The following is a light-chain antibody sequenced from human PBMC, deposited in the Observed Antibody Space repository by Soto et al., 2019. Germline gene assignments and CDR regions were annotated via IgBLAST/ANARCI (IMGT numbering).Light chain of an antibody. CDR3: LQYDNWPPWT. Sequence: EIVMTQSPATLSVSPGERGTLSCRASQSVSTNLAWYQQKPGQAPRLVIYGASTRATGIPARFSGSGSGTEFTLSISSLQSEDFALYYCLQYDNWPPWTFGQGTRVEIK. CDR1: QSVSTN. CDR2: GAS. J-gene: IGKJ1*01. V-gene: IGKV3-15*01.